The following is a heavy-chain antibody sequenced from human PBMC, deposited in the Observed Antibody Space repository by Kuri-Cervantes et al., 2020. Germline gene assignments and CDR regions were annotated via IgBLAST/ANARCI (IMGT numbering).Heavy chain of an antibody. V-gene: IGHV3-33*08. CDR1: GFTFSSYG. CDR2: IWYDGSNK. D-gene: IGHD3-10*01. CDR3: ARVTLVRGVVNRELDL. J-gene: IGHJ5*02. Sequence: GESLKISCAASGFTFSSYGMHWVRQAPGKGLEWVAVIWYDGSNKYYADSVKGRFTISRDNARNSLYLQMNSLRVEDTAVYYCARVTLVRGVVNRELDLWGQGTLVTVSS.